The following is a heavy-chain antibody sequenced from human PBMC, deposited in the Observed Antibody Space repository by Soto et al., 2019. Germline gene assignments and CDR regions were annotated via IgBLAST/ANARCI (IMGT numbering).Heavy chain of an antibody. Sequence: EVQLVESGGGLVKPGGSLRLSCTASGISFRSYSMSWVRQAPGKGLEWVSSLSTSGSYIYYADSVRGRFTISRDNAKNSLYLQMNSLRAEDTAVYYCARFHYDGIGYSLNWFDSWGQGTLVTVSS. CDR3: ARFHYDGIGYSLNWFDS. CDR2: LSTSGSYI. V-gene: IGHV3-21*01. CDR1: GISFRSYS. J-gene: IGHJ5*01. D-gene: IGHD3-22*01.